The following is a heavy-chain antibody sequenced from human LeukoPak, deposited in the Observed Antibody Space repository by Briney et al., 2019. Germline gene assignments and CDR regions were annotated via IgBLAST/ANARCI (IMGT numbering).Heavy chain of an antibody. V-gene: IGHV1-46*03. CDR1: GYTFTSYY. J-gene: IGHJ4*02. D-gene: IGHD2-15*01. Sequence: GASVKVSCKASGYTFTSYYMHWVRQAPGQGLEWMGIINPSGGSTSYAQKFQGRVTMTRDTSTSTVYMELSSLRSEDTAVYYCARDRHIRRSGGSCYSGGYWGQGTLVTVSS. CDR3: ARDRHIRRSGGSCYSGGY. CDR2: INPSGGST.